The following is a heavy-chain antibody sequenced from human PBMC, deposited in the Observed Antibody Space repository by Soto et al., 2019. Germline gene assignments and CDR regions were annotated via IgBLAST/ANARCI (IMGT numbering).Heavy chain of an antibody. CDR2: IIPILGIA. CDR1: GGTFSSYT. J-gene: IGHJ6*02. V-gene: IGHV1-69*08. CDR3: ARDITMVRGEEYYYYYYGLDV. Sequence: QVQLVQSGAEVKKPGSSVKVSCKASGGTFSSYTISWVRQAPGQGLEWMGRIIPILGIANYEQKFQGRVTITADKSTSTAYMELSSLRSEDTAVYYCARDITMVRGEEYYYYYYGLDVWGQGTTVTVSS. D-gene: IGHD3-10*01.